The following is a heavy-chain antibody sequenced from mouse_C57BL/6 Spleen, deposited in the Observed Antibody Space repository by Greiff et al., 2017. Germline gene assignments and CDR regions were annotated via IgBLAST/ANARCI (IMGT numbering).Heavy chain of an antibody. CDR3: ARSDYYGSSLDY. CDR2: IYPGSGST. D-gene: IGHD1-1*01. Sequence: QVQLQQPGAELVKPGASVKMSCKASGYTFTSYWITWVKQRPGQGLEWIGDIYPGSGSTNYNEKFKSKATLTVDTSSSTAYMQLSSLTSDDSAVYYCARSDYYGSSLDYWGQGTTLTVSS. J-gene: IGHJ2*01. CDR1: GYTFTSYW. V-gene: IGHV1-55*01.